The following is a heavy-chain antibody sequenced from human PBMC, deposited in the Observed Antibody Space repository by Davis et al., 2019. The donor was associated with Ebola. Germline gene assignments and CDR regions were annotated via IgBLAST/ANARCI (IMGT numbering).Heavy chain of an antibody. V-gene: IGHV4-39*01. CDR3: ARPDIGGMDV. Sequence: PSETLSLTCTVSGGSISSSSYYWGWIRQPPGKGLEWIGSIYYSGSTYYNPSLKSRVTISVDTSKNQFSLKLSSVTAADTAVYYCARPDIGGMDVWGQGTTVTVSS. D-gene: IGHD2-15*01. CDR2: IYYSGST. CDR1: GGSISSSSYY. J-gene: IGHJ6*02.